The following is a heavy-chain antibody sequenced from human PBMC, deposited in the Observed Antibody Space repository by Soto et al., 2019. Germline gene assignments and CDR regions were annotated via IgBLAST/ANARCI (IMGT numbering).Heavy chain of an antibody. J-gene: IGHJ4*02. Sequence: SETLSLTCTVSGGSISSGGYYWSWIRQHPGKGLEWIGYIYYSGSTYYNPSLKSRVTISVDTSKNQFSLKLSSVTAADTAVYYCASMGDCSGGSCYVRYWGQGTLVTVSS. CDR3: ASMGDCSGGSCYVRY. CDR2: IYYSGST. CDR1: GGSISSGGYY. D-gene: IGHD2-15*01. V-gene: IGHV4-31*03.